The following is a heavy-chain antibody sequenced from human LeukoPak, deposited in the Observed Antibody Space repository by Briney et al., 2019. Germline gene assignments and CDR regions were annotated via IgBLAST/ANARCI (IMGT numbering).Heavy chain of an antibody. CDR3: ERAGVRYYDFWSGYYTTEY. Sequence: SETLSLTCSVSGDSISSSYWSWIRQPPGKGLEWIANIYNSANTNYNPSLQSRVTMSVDTSKSQFCLQLASVRAADTAVYYCERAGVRYYDFWSGYYTTEYWGQGTLVTVSS. V-gene: IGHV4-59*08. D-gene: IGHD3-3*01. J-gene: IGHJ4*02. CDR1: GDSISSSY. CDR2: IYNSANT.